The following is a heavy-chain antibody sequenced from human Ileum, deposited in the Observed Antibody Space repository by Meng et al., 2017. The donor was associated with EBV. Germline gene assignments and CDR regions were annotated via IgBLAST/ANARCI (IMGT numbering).Heavy chain of an antibody. CDR3: ARAHPVVYFFDY. CDR2: IQHSGST. D-gene: IGHD4-23*01. V-gene: IGHV4-30-2*01. Sequence: HLHLQESGPGLVKPSQTLSPSCAVAGGSISSGGHSWSWIRQPPGKGLEWIGDIQHSGSTYYNPSLKSRVTISVDRSRNQFSLKLSSVTAADTAVYYCARAHPVVYFFDYWGQGTLVTVSS. CDR1: GGSISSGGHS. J-gene: IGHJ4*02.